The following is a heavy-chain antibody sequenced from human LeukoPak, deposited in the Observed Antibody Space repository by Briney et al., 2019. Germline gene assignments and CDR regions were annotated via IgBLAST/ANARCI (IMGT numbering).Heavy chain of an antibody. CDR1: GGTFSSYA. V-gene: IGHV1-69*05. D-gene: IGHD3-10*01. Sequence: SVKVSCKASGGTFSSYAISWVRQAPGQGLEWMGGIIPIFGTANYAQKLQGRVTMTTDTSTSTAYMELRSLRSDDTAVYYCARVGMVRGVRYYGMDVWGQGTTVTVSS. CDR3: ARVGMVRGVRYYGMDV. CDR2: IIPIFGTA. J-gene: IGHJ6*02.